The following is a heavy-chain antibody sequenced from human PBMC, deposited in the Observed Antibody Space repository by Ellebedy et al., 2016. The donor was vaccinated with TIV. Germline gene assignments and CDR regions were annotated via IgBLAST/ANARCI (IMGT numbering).Heavy chain of an antibody. D-gene: IGHD2-15*01. Sequence: GESLKISCAASGFTFSGSAMHWVRQASGKGLEWVGRIRSKANSYATAYAASVKGRFTISRDDSKNTAYLQMNSLKTEDTAVYYCTREGYCSGGSCYFWFDPWGQGTLVTVSS. CDR3: TREGYCSGGSCYFWFDP. J-gene: IGHJ5*02. CDR2: IRSKANSYAT. CDR1: GFTFSGSA. V-gene: IGHV3-73*01.